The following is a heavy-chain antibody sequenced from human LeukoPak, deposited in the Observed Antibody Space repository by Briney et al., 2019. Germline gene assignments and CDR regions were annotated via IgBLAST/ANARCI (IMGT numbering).Heavy chain of an antibody. Sequence: SETLSLTCTVSGGSISSGDYYWSWIRQPPGKGLEWIVYIYYSGSTYYNPSLKSRVTISVDTSKNQFSLKLSSVTAADTAVYYCARFELRYYYDSSGYRGFDYWGQGTLVTVSS. V-gene: IGHV4-30-4*01. CDR1: GGSISSGDYY. D-gene: IGHD3-22*01. CDR2: IYYSGST. J-gene: IGHJ4*02. CDR3: ARFELRYYYDSSGYRGFDY.